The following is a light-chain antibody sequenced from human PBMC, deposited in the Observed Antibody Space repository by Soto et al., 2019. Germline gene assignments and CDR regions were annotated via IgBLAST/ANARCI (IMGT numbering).Light chain of an antibody. V-gene: IGKV1-27*01. J-gene: IGKJ3*01. CDR1: QGISNY. CDR2: AAS. CDR3: QMYNSAPFT. Sequence: DIQMTQSPSSLSASVGDRVTITCRASQGISNYLAWYQQKPGKVPELLISAASTLQSGVPSRFSGSGSGTDFTLTINSLQPEDGATYYCQMYNSAPFTFGPGTKVEIK.